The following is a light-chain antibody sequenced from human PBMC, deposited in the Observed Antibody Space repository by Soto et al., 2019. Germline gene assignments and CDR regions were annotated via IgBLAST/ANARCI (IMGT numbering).Light chain of an antibody. CDR1: QSVSSSY. V-gene: IGKV3-20*01. CDR2: GAS. Sequence: EIELTQSPGTLSSSPGERATLSCRASQSVSSSYFACYQKKPGQAPRLIIYGASCRATAIPDRFSGSGAGTDSTLTSSRLEPEDFAVYCCQQYGSSPAFGQGTKVEIK. CDR3: QQYGSSPA. J-gene: IGKJ1*01.